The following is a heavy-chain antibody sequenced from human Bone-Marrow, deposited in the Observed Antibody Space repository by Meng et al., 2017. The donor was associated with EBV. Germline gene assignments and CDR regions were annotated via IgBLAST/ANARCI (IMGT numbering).Heavy chain of an antibody. V-gene: IGHV1-2*06. J-gene: IGHJ4*02. CDR2: INPNSGGT. Sequence: QGQLVQSGAEVKKPGASVKVSCKASGYTFTGYYMHWVRQAPGQGLEWMGRINPNSGGTNYAQKFQGRVTMTRDTSISTAYMELSRLRSDDTAVYYCARVFLDYGSGSIDYWGQGTLVTSPQ. CDR1: GYTFTGYY. CDR3: ARVFLDYGSGSIDY. D-gene: IGHD3-10*01.